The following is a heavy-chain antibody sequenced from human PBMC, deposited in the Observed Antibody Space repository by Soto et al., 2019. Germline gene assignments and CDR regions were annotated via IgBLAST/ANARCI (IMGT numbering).Heavy chain of an antibody. V-gene: IGHV3-23*01. Sequence: EVQLLESGGGLVQPGGSLRLSCAASGFTFSSYAMSWVRQAPGKGLEWVAAISGSGGSTYYADSVKGRFTISRDNSKNTLYRQMNSLRAEDTAVYYCAKASGWSGEFDYWGQGPLVTVSS. J-gene: IGHJ4*02. D-gene: IGHD3-10*01. CDR1: GFTFSSYA. CDR2: ISGSGGST. CDR3: AKASGWSGEFDY.